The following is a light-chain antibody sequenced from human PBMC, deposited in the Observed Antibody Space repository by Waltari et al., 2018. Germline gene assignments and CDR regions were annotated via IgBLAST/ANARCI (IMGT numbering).Light chain of an antibody. CDR1: QSVSSSY. J-gene: IGKJ2*01. CDR2: GAS. CDR3: QQYGNSPIYT. Sequence: ESVMTQSPGTLSLSPGERATLSSRASQSVSSSYLAWYQQRPGQAPRLLIYGASSRATGVPDRFSASGSGTDFTLTISRLEPEDFAVYYCQQYGNSPIYTFGQGTKLEI. V-gene: IGKV3-20*01.